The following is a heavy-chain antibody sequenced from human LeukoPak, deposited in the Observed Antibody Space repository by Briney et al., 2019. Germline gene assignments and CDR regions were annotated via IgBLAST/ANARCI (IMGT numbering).Heavy chain of an antibody. D-gene: IGHD6-19*01. CDR3: ARGASGWYYFDY. J-gene: IGHJ4*02. CDR1: GFTFSSHG. CDR2: ISSSSSYI. V-gene: IGHV3-21*01. Sequence: GGSLRLSCAASGFTFSSHGMHWVRQAPGKGLEWVSSISSSSSYIYYADSVKGRFTISRDNAKNSLYLQMNSLRAEDTAVYYCARGASGWYYFDYWGQGTLVTVSS.